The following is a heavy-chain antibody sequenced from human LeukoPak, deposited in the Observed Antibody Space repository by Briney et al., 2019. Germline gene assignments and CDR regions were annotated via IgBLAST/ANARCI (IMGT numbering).Heavy chain of an antibody. CDR1: GFTFSDFG. V-gene: IGHV3-7*01. Sequence: PGGSLRLSCAASGFTFSDFGMHWVRQAPGKGLEWVANIKQDGSEKYYVSSVKGRFTISRDNAKKSLYLRLNSLRAEDTAVYYCASDSPWDYWGQGTLVTVSS. J-gene: IGHJ4*02. CDR2: IKQDGSEK. CDR3: ASDSPWDY.